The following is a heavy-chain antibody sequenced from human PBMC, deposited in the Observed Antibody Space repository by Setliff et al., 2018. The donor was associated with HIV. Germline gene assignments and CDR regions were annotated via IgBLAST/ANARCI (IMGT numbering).Heavy chain of an antibody. CDR2: IKQDGSEK. CDR3: AKEFEDLSGAY. J-gene: IGHJ4*02. CDR1: GFTFSTYW. V-gene: IGHV3-7*01. Sequence: GGSLRLYCAASGFTFSTYWMSWVRQAPGKGLEWVANIKQDGSEKYYVDSVKGRFTISRDNSKNTLFLQMNSLRAEDTATYYCAKEFEDLSGAYWGQGTLVAVSS. D-gene: IGHD3-10*01.